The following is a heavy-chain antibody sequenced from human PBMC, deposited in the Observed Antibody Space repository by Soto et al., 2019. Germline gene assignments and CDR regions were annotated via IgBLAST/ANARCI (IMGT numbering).Heavy chain of an antibody. CDR3: ARVRGGYCSGGSCYYFDY. CDR2: INHSGST. V-gene: IGHV4-34*01. D-gene: IGHD2-15*01. CDR1: GGSFSGYY. J-gene: IGHJ4*02. Sequence: SETLSLTCAVYGGSFSGYYWSWIRQPPGKGLEWIGEINHSGSTNYNPSLKSRVTISVDTSKNQFSLKLSSVTAADTAVYYCARVRGGYCSGGSCYYFDYWGQGTLVTVSS.